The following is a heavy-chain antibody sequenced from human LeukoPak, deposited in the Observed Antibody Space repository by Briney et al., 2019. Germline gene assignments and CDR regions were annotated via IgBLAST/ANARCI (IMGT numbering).Heavy chain of an antibody. CDR2: IYTSGST. J-gene: IGHJ4*02. D-gene: IGHD1-26*01. V-gene: IGHV4-61*02. CDR3: ARDSPNRGSYRA. CDR1: GGSISSGSYY. Sequence: SETLSLTCTVSGGSISSGSYYWSWIRQPAGKGLEWIGRIYTSGSTNYNPSLKSRVTISVDTSKNQFSLKLSSVTAADTAVYFCARDSPNRGSYRAGGQETLVTVPS.